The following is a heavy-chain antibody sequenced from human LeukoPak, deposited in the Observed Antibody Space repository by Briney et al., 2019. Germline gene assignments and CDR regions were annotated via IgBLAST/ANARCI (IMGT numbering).Heavy chain of an antibody. CDR2: IYYSGST. CDR3: ARVEQLVYDY. D-gene: IGHD6-6*01. J-gene: IGHJ4*02. Sequence: SETLSLTCTVSGYSISSGYYWGWIRQPPGKGLEWIGSIYYSGSTYYNPSLKSRVTISVDTSKNQFSLKLSSVTAADTAVYYCARVEQLVYDYWGQGTLVTVSS. CDR1: GYSISSGYY. V-gene: IGHV4-38-2*02.